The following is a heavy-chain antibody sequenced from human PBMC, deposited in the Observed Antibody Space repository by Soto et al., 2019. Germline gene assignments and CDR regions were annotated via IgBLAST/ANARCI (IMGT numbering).Heavy chain of an antibody. V-gene: IGHV3-66*01. CDR3: ARAGDCISTSCHPWEAFDI. D-gene: IGHD2-2*01. CDR2: IYSGGST. J-gene: IGHJ3*02. Sequence: KGLEWVSVIYSGGSTYYADSVKGRFTISRDNSKNTLYLQMNSLRAEDTAVYYCARAGDCISTSCHPWEAFDIWGQGTMVTVSS.